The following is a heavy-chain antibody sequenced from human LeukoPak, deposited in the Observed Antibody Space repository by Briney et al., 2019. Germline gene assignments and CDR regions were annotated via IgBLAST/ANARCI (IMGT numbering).Heavy chain of an antibody. Sequence: SGTLSLTCTVSGGSVSSGSYYWSWIRQPPGKGLEWIGYIYYSGSTNYNPSLKSRVTISVDTSKNQFSLRLSSVTAADTAVYYCARAGAATDEYNWFDPWGQGTLVTVSS. CDR2: IYYSGST. D-gene: IGHD4-17*01. CDR1: GGSVSSGSYY. J-gene: IGHJ5*02. V-gene: IGHV4-61*01. CDR3: ARAGAATDEYNWFDP.